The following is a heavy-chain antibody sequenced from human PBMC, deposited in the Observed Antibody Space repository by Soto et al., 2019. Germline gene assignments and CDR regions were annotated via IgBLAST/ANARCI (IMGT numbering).Heavy chain of an antibody. CDR2: IYNSGST. CDR1: GGSISSGGYY. V-gene: IGHV4-31*03. CDR3: ASQRAPYYFDY. Sequence: SETLSLTCTVSGGSISSGGYYWNWIRHHPGKGLEWIGYIYNSGSTYYNPYLKSRVFISADTSKNLLSLKLSSVTAADTAVYYCASQRAPYYFDYWGRGALVTVSS. J-gene: IGHJ4*02.